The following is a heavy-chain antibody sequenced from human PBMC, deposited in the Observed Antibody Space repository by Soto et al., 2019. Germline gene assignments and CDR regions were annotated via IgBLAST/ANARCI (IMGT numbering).Heavy chain of an antibody. D-gene: IGHD2-2*02. CDR1: GGSISSGGYS. J-gene: IGHJ3*02. Sequence: KSWETLSLTCAVSGGSISSGGYSWSWIRQPPGKGLEWIGYIYHSGSTYYNPSLKSRVTISVDRSKNQFSLKLSSVTAADTAVYYCARHIVVVPAAIQRDAFDIWGQGTMVTVSS. V-gene: IGHV4-30-2*01. CDR3: ARHIVVVPAAIQRDAFDI. CDR2: IYHSGST.